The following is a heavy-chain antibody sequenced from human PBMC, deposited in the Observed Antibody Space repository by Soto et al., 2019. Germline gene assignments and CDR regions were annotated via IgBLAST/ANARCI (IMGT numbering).Heavy chain of an antibody. Sequence: EVQLVESGGDLVQRGGSLRLSCVASGFTFSVYSMNWVRQAPGKGLEWFSYITSDTKTIKYADSVKRRFTISRDNAKKSVCLQMNSLRDEDTAVYYCARSVAGLFDYWGQGTVVTVSS. CDR2: ITSDTKTI. CDR3: ARSVAGLFDY. D-gene: IGHD6-19*01. V-gene: IGHV3-48*02. J-gene: IGHJ4*02. CDR1: GFTFSVYS.